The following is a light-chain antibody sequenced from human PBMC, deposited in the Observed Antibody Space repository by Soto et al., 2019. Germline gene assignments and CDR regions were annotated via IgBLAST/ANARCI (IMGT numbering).Light chain of an antibody. CDR3: QQYGSPIT. J-gene: IGKJ3*01. CDR2: GAS. CDR1: QSVSSSY. Sequence: EIGLPHSPGPLSLSPGERATLSCRASQSVSSSYLAWYQQQPGPAPRLLIYGASSRATGIPGWFSGSGSGTDFTLTSSILDHEDGAVYCCQQYGSPITFGPGTKVDIK. V-gene: IGKV3-20*01.